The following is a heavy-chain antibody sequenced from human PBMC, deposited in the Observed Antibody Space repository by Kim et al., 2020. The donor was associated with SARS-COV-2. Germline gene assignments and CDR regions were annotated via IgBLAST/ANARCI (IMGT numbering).Heavy chain of an antibody. CDR3: AKYHDNSPKRNKANWFDP. Sequence: GGSLRLSCAASGFTFSSYAMSWVRQAPGKGLEWVSAISGSGGSTYYADSVKGRFTISRDNSKNTLYLQMNSLRAEDTAVYYCAKYHDNSPKRNKANWFDPWGQGTLVSVSS. J-gene: IGHJ5*02. CDR1: GFTFSSYA. V-gene: IGHV3-23*01. CDR2: ISGSGGST. D-gene: IGHD1-20*01.